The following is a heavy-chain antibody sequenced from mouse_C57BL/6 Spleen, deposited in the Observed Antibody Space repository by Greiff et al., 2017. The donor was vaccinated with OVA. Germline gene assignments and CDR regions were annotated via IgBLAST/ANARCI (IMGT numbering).Heavy chain of an antibody. CDR1: GYTFTSYG. CDR3: ARESLTTVVARYFDV. D-gene: IGHD1-1*01. CDR2: IYPRSGNT. V-gene: IGHV1-81*01. Sequence: QVQLQQSGAELARPGASVKLSCKASGYTFTSYGISWVKQRTGQGLEWIGEIYPRSGNTYYNEKFKGKATLTADKSSSTAYMELRSLTSEDSAVYFCARESLTTVVARYFDVWGTGTTVTVSS. J-gene: IGHJ1*03.